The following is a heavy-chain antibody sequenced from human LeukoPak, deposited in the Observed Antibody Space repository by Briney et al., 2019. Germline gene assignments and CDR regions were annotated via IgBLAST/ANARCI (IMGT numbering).Heavy chain of an antibody. Sequence: ASVKVSCKASGYTFTGYYMHWVRQAPGQGLEWMGRINPNSGGTNYAQKFQGRVTMTRDTSISTAYMELSRLRSDDTAVYYCARVAPRSVAIHDYWGQGTLVTVSS. J-gene: IGHJ4*02. D-gene: IGHD5-12*01. V-gene: IGHV1-2*06. CDR1: GYTFTGYY. CDR3: ARVAPRSVAIHDY. CDR2: INPNSGGT.